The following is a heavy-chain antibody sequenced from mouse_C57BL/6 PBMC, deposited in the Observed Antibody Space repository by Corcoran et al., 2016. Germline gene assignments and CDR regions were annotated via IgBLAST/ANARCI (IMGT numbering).Heavy chain of an antibody. D-gene: IGHD1-1*01. J-gene: IGHJ3*01. CDR2: IYPGSGNT. V-gene: IGHV1-66*01. CDR1: GYSFTSYY. Sequence: QVQLQQSGPELVKPGASVTISCKASGYSFTSYYIHWVKQRPGQGLEWIGWIYPGSGNTKYNEQFKCKAKLTADTSSSPAYMHLSSLTSEDSAVYYCARGSSYDRAWFAYWGQGTLVTVSA. CDR3: ARGSSYDRAWFAY.